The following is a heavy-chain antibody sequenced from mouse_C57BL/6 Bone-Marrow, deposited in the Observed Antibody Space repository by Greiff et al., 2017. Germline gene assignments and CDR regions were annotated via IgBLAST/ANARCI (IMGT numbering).Heavy chain of an antibody. D-gene: IGHD1-1*01. CDR1: GYTFTSYD. CDR3: ARETTVVRNWYFDV. J-gene: IGHJ1*03. Sequence: QVQLQQSGPELVKPGASVKLSCKASGYTFTSYDINWVKQRPGQGLEWIGWIYPRDGSTKYNEKFKGKATLTVDTSSSAAYMELHSLPSEDSAVYFCARETTVVRNWYFDVWGTGTTVTVSS. CDR2: IYPRDGST. V-gene: IGHV1-85*01.